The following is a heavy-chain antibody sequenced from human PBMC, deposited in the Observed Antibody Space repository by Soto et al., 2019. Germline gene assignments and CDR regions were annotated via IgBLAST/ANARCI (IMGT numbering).Heavy chain of an antibody. CDR2: IIPIFGTA. J-gene: IGHJ6*02. Sequence: SVKVSCKASGGTFSSYAISWVRQAPGQGLEWMGGIIPIFGTANYAQEFQGRVTITADESTSTAYMELSSLRSEDTAVYYCARLPYCSGGSCPLYGMDVWGQGTTVTVSS. V-gene: IGHV1-69*13. D-gene: IGHD2-15*01. CDR3: ARLPYCSGGSCPLYGMDV. CDR1: GGTFSSYA.